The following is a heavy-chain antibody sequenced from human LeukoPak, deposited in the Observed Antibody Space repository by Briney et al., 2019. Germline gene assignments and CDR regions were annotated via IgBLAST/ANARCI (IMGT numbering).Heavy chain of an antibody. Sequence: PGGSLRLSCAASGFTFSSYAMSWVRQAPGKGLEWVSAISGSGGSTDYADSVKGRFTISRDNAKSTLYLQMNSLRAEDTAVYHCARGDYTSSSYADHWGQGTLVTVSS. CDR3: ARGDYTSSSYADH. V-gene: IGHV3-23*01. CDR2: ISGSGGST. J-gene: IGHJ4*02. D-gene: IGHD6-6*01. CDR1: GFTFSSYA.